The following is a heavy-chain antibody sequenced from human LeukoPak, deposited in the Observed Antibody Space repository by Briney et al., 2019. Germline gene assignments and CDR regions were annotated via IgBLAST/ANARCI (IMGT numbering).Heavy chain of an antibody. J-gene: IGHJ4*02. Sequence: PGGSLRLSCAASGFAFSSYTMSCVRQTPGEGLEWVLDISGSGGSTYYADYEKGRFTISRDNSKNTLYLQITGLRAEGTAIYYCAKDKTISDPFVYWGQGTLVTVSS. CDR2: ISGSGGST. CDR1: GFAFSSYT. D-gene: IGHD3-9*01. V-gene: IGHV3-23*01. CDR3: AKDKTISDPFVY.